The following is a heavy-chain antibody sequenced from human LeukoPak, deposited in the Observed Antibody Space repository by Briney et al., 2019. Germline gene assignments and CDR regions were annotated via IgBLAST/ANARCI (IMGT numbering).Heavy chain of an antibody. Sequence: PGGSLRLSCAASGFTFSDHYMDWVRQAPGKGLEWVSVIYSGGTTYYADSVKGRFTISRDNSKNTLYLQMNSLRAEDTAVYYCARGRRITIFGVIIDRYFDYWGQGTLVTVSS. CDR1: GFTFSDHY. CDR3: ARGRRITIFGVIIDRYFDY. V-gene: IGHV3-66*01. D-gene: IGHD3-3*01. J-gene: IGHJ4*02. CDR2: IYSGGTT.